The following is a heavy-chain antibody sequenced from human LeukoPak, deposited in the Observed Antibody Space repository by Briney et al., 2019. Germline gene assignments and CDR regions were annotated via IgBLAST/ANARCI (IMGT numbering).Heavy chain of an antibody. Sequence: SETLSLTCTDSGGSMTTHHWNWIRQTPGKGLEWIGYVFDSGRTKENPSLKSRVTLSADTSKNQLSLRLSSVTAADTAVYYCTTIKRGNIFGYFDFWGQGILVTVSS. CDR3: TTIKRGNIFGYFDF. CDR1: GGSMTTHH. CDR2: VFDSGRT. V-gene: IGHV4-59*11. D-gene: IGHD5-18*01. J-gene: IGHJ4*02.